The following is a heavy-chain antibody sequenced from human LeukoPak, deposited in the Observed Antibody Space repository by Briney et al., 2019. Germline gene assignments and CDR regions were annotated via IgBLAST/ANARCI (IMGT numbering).Heavy chain of an antibody. CDR3: ARQDGAAKYYFDY. CDR1: GYTFTGYY. V-gene: IGHV1-2*02. Sequence: ASVKVSCKASGYTFTGYYLHWVRQAPGQGLERVGWINPNSGGTNYAQKFQGRVTMTRDTSISTAYMELSSLRASDTAMYYCARQDGAAKYYFDYWGQGTLVTVSS. D-gene: IGHD5-24*01. CDR2: INPNSGGT. J-gene: IGHJ4*02.